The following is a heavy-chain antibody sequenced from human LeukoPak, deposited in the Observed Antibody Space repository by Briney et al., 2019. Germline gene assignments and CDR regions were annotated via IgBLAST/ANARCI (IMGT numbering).Heavy chain of an antibody. Sequence: GGSLRLSCAASGFTFSSYWMSRVRQAPGKGLEWVANIKQDGSEKNCVDSVKGRFTISRDNAKNSLYLEMNSLRAEDSAVYYCGASVFWWGQGTLVTVSS. V-gene: IGHV3-7*03. CDR1: GFTFSSYW. CDR3: GASVFW. J-gene: IGHJ4*02. CDR2: IKQDGSEK. D-gene: IGHD3-3*01.